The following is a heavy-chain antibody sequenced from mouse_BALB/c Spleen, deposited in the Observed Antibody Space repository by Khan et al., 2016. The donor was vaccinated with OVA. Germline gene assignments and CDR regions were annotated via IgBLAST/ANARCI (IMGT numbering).Heavy chain of an antibody. CDR1: GYSITSGYG. D-gene: IGHD3-1*01. V-gene: IGHV3-2*02. CDR2: ISYSGSP. CDR3: ARRARIKY. Sequence: EVQLQESGPGLVKPSQSLSLTCTVTGYSITSGYGWNWIRKFPGNKMEWMGYISYSGSPNYNPSFKSRISITRDTSKNPVFLQLNSVTTEDTATXYCARRARIKYWGQGTTLTVSS. J-gene: IGHJ2*01.